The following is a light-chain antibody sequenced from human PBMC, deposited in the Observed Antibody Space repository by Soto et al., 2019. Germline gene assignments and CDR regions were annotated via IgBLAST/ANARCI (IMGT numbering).Light chain of an antibody. Sequence: QSVLTQPASVSGSPGQSITISCTGTSSDVGGYNYVSWYQQHPGKAPKLMIYEVSERPSGVPDRFSGSKSGNTAFLTVSGLQAEDEADYYCLSYADTAYVFGTGTQLTVL. V-gene: IGLV2-8*01. CDR2: EVS. J-gene: IGLJ1*01. CDR3: LSYADTAYV. CDR1: SSDVGGYNY.